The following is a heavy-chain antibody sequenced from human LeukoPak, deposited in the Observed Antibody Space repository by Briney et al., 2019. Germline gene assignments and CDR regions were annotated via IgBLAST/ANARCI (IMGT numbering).Heavy chain of an antibody. CDR3: AREVVVVPAANFDY. CDR2: INHSGST. Sequence: SETLSLTCAVYGGSFGGYYWSWIRQPPGKGLEWIGEINHSGSTNYNPSLKSRVTISVDTSKNQFSLKLSSVTAADTAVYYCAREVVVVPAANFDYWGQGTLVTVSS. V-gene: IGHV4-34*01. D-gene: IGHD2-2*01. J-gene: IGHJ4*02. CDR1: GGSFGGYY.